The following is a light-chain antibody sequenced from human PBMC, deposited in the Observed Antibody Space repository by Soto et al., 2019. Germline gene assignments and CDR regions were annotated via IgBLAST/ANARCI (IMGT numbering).Light chain of an antibody. CDR2: EIS. CDR3: SSFAGSNNWV. V-gene: IGLV2-8*01. J-gene: IGLJ3*02. Sequence: QSALTQPPSASGSPGQSVTISCTGASSDVGADNYVSWYQQHPGKAPKLMIYEISKRPSGVPDRFSGSKSGNTASLTVSGLQAEDDADYYGSSFAGSNNWVLGGGTKLTVL. CDR1: SSDVGADNY.